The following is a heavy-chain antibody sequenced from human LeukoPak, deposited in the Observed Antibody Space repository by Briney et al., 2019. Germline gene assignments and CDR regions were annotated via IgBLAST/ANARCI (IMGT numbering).Heavy chain of an antibody. CDR1: GFTFSSYG. V-gene: IGHV3-30*02. Sequence: GGSLRLSCAASGFTFSSYGMHWVRQAPGKGLEWVAFIRYDGSNKYYADSVKGRFTISRDNSKNTLYLQMNSLRAEDTAVYYCAKRKVDIVVVVAANHDAFDIWGQGTMATVSS. D-gene: IGHD2-15*01. CDR2: IRYDGSNK. J-gene: IGHJ3*02. CDR3: AKRKVDIVVVVAANHDAFDI.